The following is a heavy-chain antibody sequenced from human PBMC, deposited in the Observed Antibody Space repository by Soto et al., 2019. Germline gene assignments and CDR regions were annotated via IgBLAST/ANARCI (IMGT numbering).Heavy chain of an antibody. CDR1: GYTFTSYA. V-gene: IGHV1-3*01. J-gene: IGHJ4*02. D-gene: IGHD6-13*01. Sequence: ASVKVSCKASGYTFTSYAMHWVRQAPGQRLEWMGWINAGNGNTKYSQKFQGRVTITRDTSASTAYMELSSLRSEDTAVYYCARGIAAPGGYDYWGQGTLVTVSS. CDR3: ARGIAAPGGYDY. CDR2: INAGNGNT.